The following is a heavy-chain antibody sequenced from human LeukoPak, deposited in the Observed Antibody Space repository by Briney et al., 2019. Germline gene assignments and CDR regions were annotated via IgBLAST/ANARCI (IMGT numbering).Heavy chain of an antibody. CDR1: GYTFASYA. CDR2: INAGNGNT. D-gene: IGHD3-22*01. V-gene: IGHV1-3*01. CDR3: YYDSSGYSYSSDY. J-gene: IGHJ4*02. Sequence: GASVKVSCKASGYTFASYAMHWVRQAPGQRLEWMGWINAGNGNTKYSQKFQGRVTITRDTSASTAYMELSSLRSEDTAVYYCYYDSSGYSYSSDYWGQGTLVTVSS.